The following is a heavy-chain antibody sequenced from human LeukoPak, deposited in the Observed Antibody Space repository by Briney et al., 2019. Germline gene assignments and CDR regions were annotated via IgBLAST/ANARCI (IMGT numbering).Heavy chain of an antibody. D-gene: IGHD3-16*01. CDR3: ARYGYTGASDI. V-gene: IGHV3-7*01. J-gene: IGHJ3*02. CDR2: MNQDGSAK. CDR1: GFTFGSYW. Sequence: GGSLRPSCAASGFTFGSYWMTWVRQAPGKGLEWVANMNQDGSAKYYVDSLKGRFTISRDNARNSLYLQMNRLRVEDTAVYYCARYGYTGASDIWGQGTMVTVSS.